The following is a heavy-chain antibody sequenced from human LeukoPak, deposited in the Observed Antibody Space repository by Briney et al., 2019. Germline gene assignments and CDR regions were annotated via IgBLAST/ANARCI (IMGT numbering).Heavy chain of an antibody. CDR2: IYSGGST. CDR3: ARDQGSGSYYENGEDYYYGMDV. V-gene: IGHV3-53*01. J-gene: IGHJ6*02. D-gene: IGHD3-10*01. Sequence: GGSLRLSCAASGFTVSSNYMSWVRQAPGKGLEWVSVIYSGGSTYYADSVKGRFTISRDNSKNTLYLQMNSLRAEDTAVYYCARDQGSGSYYENGEDYYYGMDVWGQGTTVTVSS. CDR1: GFTVSSNY.